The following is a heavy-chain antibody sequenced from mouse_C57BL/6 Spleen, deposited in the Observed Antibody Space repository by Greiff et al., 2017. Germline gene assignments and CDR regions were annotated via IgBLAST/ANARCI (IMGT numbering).Heavy chain of an antibody. CDR1: GFTFSSYC. D-gene: IGHD2-1*01. CDR3: ARHGNPDYFAY. CDR2: ISSGGSYT. Sequence: EVQLVESGGDLVKPGASLKLSCAASGFTFSSYCMSWVRQTPDKRLEWVATISSGGSYTYYPDSVKGRITISRDNANNTLYLQMSCLKSEDTAMYYCARHGNPDYFAYWGQGTLLTVSA. J-gene: IGHJ3*01. V-gene: IGHV5-6*01.